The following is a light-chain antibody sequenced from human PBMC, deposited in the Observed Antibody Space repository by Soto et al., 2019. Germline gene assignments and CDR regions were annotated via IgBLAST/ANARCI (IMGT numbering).Light chain of an antibody. CDR1: QSVSSSY. CDR2: AAS. Sequence: EIVLTQSPGTLSLSPGERATLSCRASQSVSSSYLAWYQQKPGQAPRLLIYAASHRAAGIPDRFSGSGSGTAFTLTISSLAPEDFAVYCCQGSGLSRTFAQRTKVDI. CDR3: QGSGLSRT. V-gene: IGKV3-20*01. J-gene: IGKJ1*01.